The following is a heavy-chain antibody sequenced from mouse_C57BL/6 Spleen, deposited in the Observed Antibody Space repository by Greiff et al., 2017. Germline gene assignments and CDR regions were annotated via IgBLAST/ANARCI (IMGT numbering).Heavy chain of an antibody. CDR3: ARETTVVARLFDY. D-gene: IGHD1-1*01. CDR2: IDPSASYT. J-gene: IGHJ2*01. Sequence: QVQLQQPGAELVRPGTSVKLSCKASGYTFTSYWLHWVKQRPGQGLEWIGVIDPSASYTNYNQKFKGKATLTVDTSSSTAYMQLSSLTSEDSAVYYCARETTVVARLFDYWGQGTTLTVSS. V-gene: IGHV1-59*01. CDR1: GYTFTSYW.